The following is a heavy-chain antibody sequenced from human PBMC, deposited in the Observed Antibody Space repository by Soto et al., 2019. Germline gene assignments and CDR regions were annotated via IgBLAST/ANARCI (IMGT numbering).Heavy chain of an antibody. J-gene: IGHJ6*03. V-gene: IGHV4-31*03. Sequence: SETLSLTCTVSGGSISSGGYYWSWIRQHPGKGLEWIGYIYYSGRTYYNPSLESRVTISVDTSKNQFSLKLSSVTAADTAVYYGARVAYDSGGDSDYMDVWGKGTPVTVSS. CDR3: ARVAYDSGGDSDYMDV. CDR1: GGSISSGGYY. D-gene: IGHD3-22*01. CDR2: IYYSGRT.